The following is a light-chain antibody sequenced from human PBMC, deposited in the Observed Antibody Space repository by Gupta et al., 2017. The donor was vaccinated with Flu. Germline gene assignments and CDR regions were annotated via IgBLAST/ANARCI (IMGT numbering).Light chain of an antibody. J-gene: IGLJ3*02. CDR3: QSYDSSNFWV. CDR1: SGSIASSY. Sequence: NFMLTQPRSVSESPGATLTISCPRSSGSIASSYVQWYQQRPGSAPRTVIYEDKQRPSGVPDRFSGSIDSSSMSASLTISGLRTEDEADYYCQSYDSSNFWVFGGGTKVTVL. V-gene: IGLV6-57*03. CDR2: EDK.